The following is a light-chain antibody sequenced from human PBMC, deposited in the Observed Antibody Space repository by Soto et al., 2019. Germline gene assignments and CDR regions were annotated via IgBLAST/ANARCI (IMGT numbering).Light chain of an antibody. CDR2: DAS. J-gene: IGKJ1*01. Sequence: EIVLTQSPGTLSLSPGERATLSCRASQSLSKNFLAWYQHKPGQATRLLIYDASNRATGIPDRFSGSGSGTDFNLTISSLEPEDSEVYDCQQCLSAPLTFGQGTKVEIK. CDR3: QQCLSAPLT. V-gene: IGKV3-20*01. CDR1: QSLSKNF.